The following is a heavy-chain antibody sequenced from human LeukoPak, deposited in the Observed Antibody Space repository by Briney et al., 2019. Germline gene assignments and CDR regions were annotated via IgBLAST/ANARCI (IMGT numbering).Heavy chain of an antibody. J-gene: IGHJ5*02. CDR2: ISAYNGNT. Sequence: ASVKVSFKASGYTFTSYGISWVRQTPGQGLEWMGWISAYNGNTNYAQKLQGRVTMTTDTSTSTAYMELRSLRSDDTAVYYCARDPHRDPAAAGTRAPESWGEGNPVTVSS. D-gene: IGHD6-13*01. CDR3: ARDPHRDPAAAGTRAPES. CDR1: GYTFTSYG. V-gene: IGHV1-18*01.